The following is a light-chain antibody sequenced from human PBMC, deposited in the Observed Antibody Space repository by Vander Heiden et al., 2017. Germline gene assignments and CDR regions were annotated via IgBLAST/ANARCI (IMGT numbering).Light chain of an antibody. CDR3: QQFNSYA. J-gene: IGKJ4*01. CDR2: DAS. V-gene: IGKV1-13*02. CDR1: QGISSA. Sequence: AIQLPQSPSSLSASVGDRVTLTCRASQGISSALAWYQQKPGKAPKLLFYDASSLESGVPSRFSGSGSGTDFTLTISSLQPEDFATYYCQQFNSYAFGGGTKVEIK.